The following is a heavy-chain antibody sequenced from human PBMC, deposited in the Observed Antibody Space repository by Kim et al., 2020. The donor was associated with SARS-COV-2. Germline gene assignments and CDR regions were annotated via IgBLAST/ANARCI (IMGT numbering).Heavy chain of an antibody. Sequence: GGSLRLSCAASGFTFSNFYMSWVRQTPGQGLEWVANIRQDGSDIFYVDSVKGRFTMSRDNAKNSLFLQMNSLRAEDTAVYYCARWNWDGSGWGPDYWGQGTLVTVSS. V-gene: IGHV3-7*03. CDR2: IRQDGSDI. D-gene: IGHD6-19*01. J-gene: IGHJ4*02. CDR3: ARWNWDGSGWGPDY. CDR1: GFTFSNFY.